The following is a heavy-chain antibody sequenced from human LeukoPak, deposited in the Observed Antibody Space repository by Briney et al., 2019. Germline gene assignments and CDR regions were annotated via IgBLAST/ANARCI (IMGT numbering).Heavy chain of an antibody. CDR3: ARDSPSGWFDY. D-gene: IGHD6-19*01. Sequence: KTSETLSLTCTVSGGSISSYYWSWIRQPPGKGLEWIGYIYYSGSTNYNPSLKSRVTISVDTSKNQFSLKLSSVTAADTAVYYCARDSPSGWFDYWGQGTLVTVSS. CDR2: IYYSGST. J-gene: IGHJ4*02. V-gene: IGHV4-59*01. CDR1: GGSISSYY.